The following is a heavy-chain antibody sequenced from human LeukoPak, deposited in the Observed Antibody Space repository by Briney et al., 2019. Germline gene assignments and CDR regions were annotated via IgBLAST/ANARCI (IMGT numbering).Heavy chain of an antibody. J-gene: IGHJ6*03. V-gene: IGHV3-53*01. Sequence: GGSLRLSCAASGFTVSSNYMGWVRQAPGKGLEWVSVIYSGGSTYYADSVKGRFTISRDNSKNTLYLQMNSLRAEDTAVYYCARLIYYYMDVWGKGTTVTVSS. D-gene: IGHD3-16*01. CDR2: IYSGGST. CDR1: GFTVSSNY. CDR3: ARLIYYYMDV.